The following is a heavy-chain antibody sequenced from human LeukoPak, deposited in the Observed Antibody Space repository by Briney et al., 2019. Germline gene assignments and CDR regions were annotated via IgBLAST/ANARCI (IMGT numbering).Heavy chain of an antibody. CDR2: INPNSGGT. J-gene: IGHJ4*02. D-gene: IGHD3-22*01. CDR3: ARDPIVVVSSGDDY. Sequence: ASVKVSCKASGYTFTGYYMHWVRQAPGQGLEWMGWINPNSGGTNYAQKFQGRVTMTRDTSIGTAYMELSRLRSDDTAVYYCARDPIVVVSSGDDYWGQGTLVTVSS. CDR1: GYTFTGYY. V-gene: IGHV1-2*02.